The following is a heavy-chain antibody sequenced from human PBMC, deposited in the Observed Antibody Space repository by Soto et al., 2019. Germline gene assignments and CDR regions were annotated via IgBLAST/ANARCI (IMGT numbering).Heavy chain of an antibody. Sequence: QITLKESGPPLVRPAQTLTLTCAFSGFSLTTTHMGVAWIRQPPGKALEWLALIYWDDDKRYSPSLKNRLAISKDTSRNRVVLTITNMNPEDTGTYFCAQAGDYDLLSFDHWGPGTLVTVSS. CDR2: IYWDDDK. CDR3: AQAGDYDLLSFDH. CDR1: GFSLTTTHMG. V-gene: IGHV2-5*02. D-gene: IGHD4-17*01. J-gene: IGHJ4*02.